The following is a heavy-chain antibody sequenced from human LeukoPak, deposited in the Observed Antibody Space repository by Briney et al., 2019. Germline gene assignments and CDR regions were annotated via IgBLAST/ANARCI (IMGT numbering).Heavy chain of an antibody. V-gene: IGHV3-23*01. CDR3: AKDPEAWLPVRPLWWFDP. Sequence: GGSLRLSCAASGFTFSSYAMSWVRQAPGKGLEWVSAISGSGGSTYYADSVKGRFTISRDNSKNTLYLQMNSLRAEDTAVYYCAKDPEAWLPVRPLWWFDPWGQGTLVTVSS. D-gene: IGHD6-19*01. J-gene: IGHJ5*02. CDR2: ISGSGGST. CDR1: GFTFSSYA.